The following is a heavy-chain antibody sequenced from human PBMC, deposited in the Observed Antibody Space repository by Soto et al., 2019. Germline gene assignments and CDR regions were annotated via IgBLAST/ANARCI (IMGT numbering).Heavy chain of an antibody. J-gene: IGHJ6*02. CDR2: IEPSEAYT. D-gene: IGHD4-17*01. CDR3: ARDPCKVCYGASEPYYYRMDV. CDR1: GYSFTSYW. V-gene: IGHV5-10-1*01. Sequence: GESLKISCKGSGYSFTSYWISWVGQMPGKGLEWMGRIEPSEAYTNYSPSFQGHVTISADKSISTAYRQWSSLKASDNAMSHCARDPCKVCYGASEPYYYRMDVWGQGTTVTVSS.